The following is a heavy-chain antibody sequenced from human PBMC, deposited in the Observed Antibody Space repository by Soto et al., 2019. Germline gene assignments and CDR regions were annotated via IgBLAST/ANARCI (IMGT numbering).Heavy chain of an antibody. CDR3: ASPGYMSGWYGGI. Sequence: GASVKVSCKASGYTFSSYGISLVRQAPGQGLEWMGWISAYNGNTNYAQKLQGRVTMTTDTSKSTAYMELRSLRSEDKAMYYCASPGYMSGWYGGIWGQGTMVTLSS. D-gene: IGHD6-19*01. CDR1: GYTFSSYG. CDR2: ISAYNGNT. V-gene: IGHV1-18*01. J-gene: IGHJ3*02.